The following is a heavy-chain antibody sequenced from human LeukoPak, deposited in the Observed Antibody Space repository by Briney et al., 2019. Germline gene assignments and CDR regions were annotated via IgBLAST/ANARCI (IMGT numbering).Heavy chain of an antibody. CDR2: TYTSGST. V-gene: IGHV4-4*07. CDR1: GGSISSYY. D-gene: IGHD6-19*01. Sequence: SETLSLTCTVSGGSISSYYWSWIRQPAGKGLEWIGRTYTSGSTNYNPSLKSRVTMSVDTSKNQFSLKLSSVTAADTAVYYCARSQWLVRDYYFDYWGQGTLVTVSS. CDR3: ARSQWLVRDYYFDY. J-gene: IGHJ4*02.